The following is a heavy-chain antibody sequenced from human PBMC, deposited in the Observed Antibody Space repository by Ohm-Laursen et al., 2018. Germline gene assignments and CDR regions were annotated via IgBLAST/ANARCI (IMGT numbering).Heavy chain of an antibody. D-gene: IGHD3-22*01. J-gene: IGHJ3*02. CDR1: GFTFSGSA. Sequence: SLRLSCTASGFTFSGSAIHWVRQPSGKGLEWVGRIRSRTNSYATTYSASVKGRFTISRDDSKNTAYLQMNSLKTEDTAVYYCTRQPYDADAFDIWGQGTMVIVSS. CDR2: IRSRTNSYAT. V-gene: IGHV3-73*01. CDR3: TRQPYDADAFDI.